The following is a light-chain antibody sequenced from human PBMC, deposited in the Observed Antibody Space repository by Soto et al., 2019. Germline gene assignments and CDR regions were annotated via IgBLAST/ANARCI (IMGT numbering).Light chain of an antibody. V-gene: IGKV1-39*01. CDR2: AAA. J-gene: IGKJ5*01. Sequence: DIQMTQSPSSLSASVVDRVTITCRASQTIDSFLSWYQQKPGKAPKLLIYAAASLQTGVPSRFSGGGSGTHFTLTINSLQPEDFATYYCQQSRNFPRTFGQGTRLEIK. CDR3: QQSRNFPRT. CDR1: QTIDSF.